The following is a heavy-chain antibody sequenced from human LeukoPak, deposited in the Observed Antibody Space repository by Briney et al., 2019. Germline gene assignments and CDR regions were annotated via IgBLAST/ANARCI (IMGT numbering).Heavy chain of an antibody. V-gene: IGHV1-8*01. D-gene: IGHD6-19*01. J-gene: IGHJ4*02. CDR2: MNPNSGNP. CDR3: ARRVADRFDY. CDR1: GYTFTNYN. Sequence: ASVKVSCKASGYTFTNYNIHWVRQASGHGLEWMGGMNPNSGNPDSTQKFQGKVTMTADTSISTAFMELSSLTSEDTAIYYCARRVADRFDYWGQGTLVTVS.